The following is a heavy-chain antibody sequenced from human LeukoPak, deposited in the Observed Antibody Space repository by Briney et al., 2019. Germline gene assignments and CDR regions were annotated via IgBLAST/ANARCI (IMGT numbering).Heavy chain of an antibody. CDR1: GGSFSGYY. V-gene: IGHV4-59*01. J-gene: IGHJ5*02. D-gene: IGHD6-13*01. CDR3: ARSSSGYSSSWGSNWFDP. Sequence: SETLSLTCAVYGGSFSGYYWSWIRQPPGKGLEWIGYIYYSGSTNYNPSLKSRVTISVDTSKNQFSLKLSSVTAADTAVYYCARSSSGYSSSWGSNWFDPWGQGTLVTVSS. CDR2: IYYSGST.